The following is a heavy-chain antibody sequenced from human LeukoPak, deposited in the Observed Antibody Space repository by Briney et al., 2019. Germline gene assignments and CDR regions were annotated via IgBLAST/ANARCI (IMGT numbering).Heavy chain of an antibody. CDR1: GGSVSSDNW. D-gene: IGHD3-9*01. CDR3: AKAGVWLPAV. V-gene: IGHV4-4*02. CDR2: IHHSGNT. J-gene: IGHJ4*02. Sequence: PSETLSLTSAVSGGSVSSDNWWSWVRQPPGKGLEWIGEIHHSGNTNYSPSLKSRVTISLDKSRNQFSLKLNSVTAADTAVYYCAKAGVWLPAVWGQGTLVTVSS.